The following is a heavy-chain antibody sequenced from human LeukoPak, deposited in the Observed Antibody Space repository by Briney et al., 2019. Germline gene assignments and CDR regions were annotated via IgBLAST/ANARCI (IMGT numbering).Heavy chain of an antibody. CDR3: SRDDYYVSGSYYH. D-gene: IGHD3-10*01. Sequence: SETLSLTCTVSGGSISSYYWSWIRQPPGQGLERIGYIYYSGSTNYNPTLKSRVTISVDTSKTQFSLTLSSVTAADTAAYYCSRDDYYVSGSYYHWGQGTLVTVSS. J-gene: IGHJ4*02. CDR2: IYYSGST. CDR1: GGSISSYY. V-gene: IGHV4-59*01.